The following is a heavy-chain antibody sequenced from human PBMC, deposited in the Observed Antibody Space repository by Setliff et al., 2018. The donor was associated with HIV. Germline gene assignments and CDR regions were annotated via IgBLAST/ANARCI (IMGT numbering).Heavy chain of an antibody. D-gene: IGHD6-19*01. CDR3: ARGSCSGCYLSDY. CDR1: GYTFSTNA. Sequence: VASVKVSCKAFGYTFSTNAIHWVRQAPGQRLEWMGYINAGDDNTRYPEKFQGRVTITRDTSANTAYMELSSLRSEDTAVYYCARGSCSGCYLSDYWGLGTLVTVS. V-gene: IGHV1-3*01. CDR2: INAGDDNT. J-gene: IGHJ4*02.